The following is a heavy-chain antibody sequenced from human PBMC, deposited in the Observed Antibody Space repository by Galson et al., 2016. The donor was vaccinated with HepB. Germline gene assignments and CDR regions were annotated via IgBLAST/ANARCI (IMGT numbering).Heavy chain of an antibody. Sequence: SLRLSCAGSGFTFTSNVLHWVRQAPGKGLEWVALSSPDEKDKYYADSVKGRFTISRDNSKNTLFLQMDSLSVEDTALYYCAKDATGSYVSPYYFDSWGQGTLVTVSS. CDR2: SSPDEKDK. D-gene: IGHD1-26*01. CDR3: AKDATGSYVSPYYFDS. J-gene: IGHJ4*02. V-gene: IGHV3-30*18. CDR1: GFTFTSNV.